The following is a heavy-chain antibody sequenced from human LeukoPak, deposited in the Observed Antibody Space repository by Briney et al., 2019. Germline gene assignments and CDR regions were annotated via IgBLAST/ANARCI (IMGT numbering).Heavy chain of an antibody. CDR2: INHSGST. CDR3: ARGRYCSSTSCLKWFDP. Sequence: SETLSLTRAVYGGSFSGYYWSWIRQPPGKGLEWIGEINHSGSTNYNSSLKSRVTISVDTSKNQFSLKLSSVTAADTAVYYCARGRYCSSTSCLKWFDPWGQGTLVTVSS. D-gene: IGHD2-2*01. V-gene: IGHV4-34*01. J-gene: IGHJ5*02. CDR1: GGSFSGYY.